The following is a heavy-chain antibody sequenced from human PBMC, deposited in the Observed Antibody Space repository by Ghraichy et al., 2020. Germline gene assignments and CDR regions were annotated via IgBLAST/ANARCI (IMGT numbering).Heavy chain of an antibody. CDR2: ISGRGSST. CDR1: GFSFSSHA. V-gene: IGHV3-23*01. CDR3: AKDSDKTGWFGELAD. D-gene: IGHD3-10*01. J-gene: IGHJ6*02. Sequence: LSLTCAASGFSFSSHAMNWVRQAPGKGLEWVSGISGRGSSTYYADSVKGRFTISRDNSKNTLYLQLSSLRAEDTAVYYCAKDSDKTGWFGELADWGQGTTVTVSS.